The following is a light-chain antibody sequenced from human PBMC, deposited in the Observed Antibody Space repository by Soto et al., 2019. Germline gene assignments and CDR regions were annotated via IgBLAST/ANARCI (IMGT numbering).Light chain of an antibody. Sequence: DIQTTQSPSSLSASVGDRVTITCRASQSISSYFNWYQQKPGKAPKLLIYAASSLKSGVPSRFSGSGSGTDFTLTISSLQPEDFATYYCQQSYSTHTFGQGTKLEIK. CDR3: QQSYSTHT. J-gene: IGKJ2*01. CDR1: QSISSY. V-gene: IGKV1-39*01. CDR2: AAS.